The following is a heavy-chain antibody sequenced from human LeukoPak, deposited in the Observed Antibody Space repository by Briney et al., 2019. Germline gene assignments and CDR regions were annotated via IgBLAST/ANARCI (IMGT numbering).Heavy chain of an antibody. Sequence: GSSVKVSCKASGGTFSSYAISWVRQAPGQGLEWMGGIIPIFGTANYAQKFQGRVTITADESTSTAYMELSSLRSEDTAVYYCARGDEHGILTGSPMDYWGQGTLVTVSS. J-gene: IGHJ4*02. D-gene: IGHD3-9*01. CDR1: GGTFSSYA. CDR3: ARGDEHGILTGSPMDY. V-gene: IGHV1-69*01. CDR2: IIPIFGTA.